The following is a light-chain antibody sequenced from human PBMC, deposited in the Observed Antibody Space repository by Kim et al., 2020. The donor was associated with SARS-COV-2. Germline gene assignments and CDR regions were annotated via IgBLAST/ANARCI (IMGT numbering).Light chain of an antibody. J-gene: IGKJ2*01. CDR2: GAS. CDR3: QQYGRSPRA. CDR1: QSVGTE. V-gene: IGKV3-20*01. Sequence: SLAPGEGATLSCRASQSVGTELAWFQRRPGQPPRLLIYGASIRATGIPDRFSGSGSGTDFTLTFSRLEPEDFAVYYCQQYGRSPRAFGQGTKLEI.